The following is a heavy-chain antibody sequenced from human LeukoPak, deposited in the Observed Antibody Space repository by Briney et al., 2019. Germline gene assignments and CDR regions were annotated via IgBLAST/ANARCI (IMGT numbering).Heavy chain of an antibody. D-gene: IGHD5-18*01. J-gene: IGHJ4*02. CDR1: GFTFSSYS. Sequence: GGSLRLSCAASGFTFSSYSMNWVRQAPGKGLEWVSSISSSSSYIYYADSVKGRFTTSRDNAKNSLYLQMNSLRAEDTAVYYCARDVGIQLWFIDPVHFDYWGQGTLVTVSS. CDR3: ARDVGIQLWFIDPVHFDY. V-gene: IGHV3-21*01. CDR2: ISSSSSYI.